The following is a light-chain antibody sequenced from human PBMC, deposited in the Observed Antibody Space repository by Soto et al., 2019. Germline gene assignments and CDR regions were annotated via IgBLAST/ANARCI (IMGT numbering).Light chain of an antibody. V-gene: IGKV3-15*01. J-gene: IGKJ5*01. CDR3: QQYYDWPIT. CDR1: QSVSSN. CDR2: GAS. Sequence: EIVMTPSPATLSVSPGERAPPSCRASQSVSSNLAWYQQKPGQAPRLLIYGASTRATGFPARFSGSGSGTEFTLTISSLQSEDFAVYYCQQYYDWPITFGQGTRLEIK.